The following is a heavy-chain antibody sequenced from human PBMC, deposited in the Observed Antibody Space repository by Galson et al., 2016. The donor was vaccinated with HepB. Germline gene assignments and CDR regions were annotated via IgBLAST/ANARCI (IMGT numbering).Heavy chain of an antibody. Sequence: TLSLTCTVSGVSISNGPYYWSRIRQHEGKGLEWIGYISYSGSTYYNPSLKSRVAISLDRSKSQFSLNLTSVTAADTAVYYCASYGDYYFDYWGQGTLVTVS. CDR1: GVSISNGPYY. J-gene: IGHJ4*02. D-gene: IGHD4-17*01. V-gene: IGHV4-31*03. CDR2: ISYSGST. CDR3: ASYGDYYFDY.